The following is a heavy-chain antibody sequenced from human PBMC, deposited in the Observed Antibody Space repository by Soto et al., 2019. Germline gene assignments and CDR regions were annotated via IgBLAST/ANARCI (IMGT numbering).Heavy chain of an antibody. V-gene: IGHV5-51*01. Sequence: GESLKISCKGSGYNFATYWIGWVRQMPGKGLEWMGIIYPGDSDTRYSPSFQGQVTISADKSISTAYLHWSSLKASDIAMYYCARCPSIVRGTVSFDSWGQGTLVTVSS. CDR2: IYPGDSDT. CDR3: ARCPSIVRGTVSFDS. CDR1: GYNFATYW. J-gene: IGHJ4*02. D-gene: IGHD1-26*01.